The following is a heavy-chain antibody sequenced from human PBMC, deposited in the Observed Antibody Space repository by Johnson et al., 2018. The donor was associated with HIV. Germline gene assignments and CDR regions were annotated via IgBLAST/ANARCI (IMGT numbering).Heavy chain of an antibody. CDR3: AKTLGYDSSDYHDGFDI. CDR1: GFTFSNYA. D-gene: IGHD3-22*01. J-gene: IGHJ3*02. CDR2: IRFDGSIE. Sequence: QVQLVESGGGVVQPGGSLRLSCEASGFTFSNYAMNWVRQAPGKGLEWVAFIRFDGSIEHQRDSVKGRFSISRDNSKNTMYLQMNSLRPEDTAVYYCAKTLGYDSSDYHDGFDIWGHGTMVTFSS. V-gene: IGHV3-30*02.